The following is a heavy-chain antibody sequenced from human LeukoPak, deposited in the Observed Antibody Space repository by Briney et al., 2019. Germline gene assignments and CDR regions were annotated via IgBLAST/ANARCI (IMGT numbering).Heavy chain of an antibody. CDR2: VNENGAET. D-gene: IGHD6-19*01. V-gene: IGHV3-23*01. Sequence: GGSLRLSCAASGFTFNKDGMSWVRQAPGKGVEWGSTVNENGAETHYADSVKGRFTISRDNSKNSVLLQMNSLRADDTALYYCTKGDGGWYPIDYWGQGTLVTVSS. CDR3: TKGDGGWYPIDY. CDR1: GFTFNKDG. J-gene: IGHJ4*02.